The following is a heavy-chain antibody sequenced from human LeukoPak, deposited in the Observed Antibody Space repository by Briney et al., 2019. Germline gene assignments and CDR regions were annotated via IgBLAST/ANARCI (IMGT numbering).Heavy chain of an antibody. D-gene: IGHD5-12*01. V-gene: IGHV3-7*01. Sequence: PGGSLRLSCAASGFTFSSYWMSWVRQAPGKGLEWVANIKQDGSEKYYVDSVKGRFTISRDNAKNSLYLQMNSLRAEDTAVYYCARELYSGYAHGNWFDPWGQGTLVTVSS. CDR1: GFTFSSYW. CDR3: ARELYSGYAHGNWFDP. J-gene: IGHJ5*02. CDR2: IKQDGSEK.